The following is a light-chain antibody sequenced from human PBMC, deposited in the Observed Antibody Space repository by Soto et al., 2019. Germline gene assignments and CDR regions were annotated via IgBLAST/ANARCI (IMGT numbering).Light chain of an antibody. J-gene: IGKJ2*01. CDR1: QSISSY. CDR2: DAS. CDR3: QQRYNRYT. V-gene: IGKV3-11*01. Sequence: EIVLTQSPATLSLSPGERATLSCRASQSISSYLAWFQQKPGQAPRLLIYDASSRATGIPARFSGSGSGTDFTLTISGVESEDSAAYYCQQRYNRYTFGQGTKLEIK.